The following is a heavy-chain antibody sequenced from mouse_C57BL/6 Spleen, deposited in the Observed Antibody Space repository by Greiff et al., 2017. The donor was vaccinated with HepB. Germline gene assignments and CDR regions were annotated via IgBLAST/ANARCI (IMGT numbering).Heavy chain of an antibody. CDR3: ARKGGNFYAMDY. CDR2: IYPSDSET. Sequence: QVQLKQPGAELVRPGSSVKLSCKASGYTFTSYWMDWVKQRPGQGLEWIGNIYPSDSETHYNQKFKDKATLTVDKSSSTAYMQLSSLTSEDSAVYYCARKGGNFYAMDYWGQGTSVTVSS. J-gene: IGHJ4*01. CDR1: GYTFTSYW. D-gene: IGHD2-1*01. V-gene: IGHV1-61*01.